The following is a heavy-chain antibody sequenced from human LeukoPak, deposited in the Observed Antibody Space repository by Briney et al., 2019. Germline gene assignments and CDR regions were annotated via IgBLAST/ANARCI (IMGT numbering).Heavy chain of an antibody. D-gene: IGHD3-9*01. Sequence: PGGSLRLSCAASGFTFSSYSMNSVRQAPGKGLEWVSSISSSSSYIYYADSVKGRFTISRDNAKNSLYLQMNSLRAEDLAVSYCARDLAEAPGTPDDDILTCSSPIDYWGQGTLVTVSS. V-gene: IGHV3-21*01. J-gene: IGHJ4*02. CDR3: ARDLAEAPGTPDDDILTCSSPIDY. CDR2: ISSSSSYI. CDR1: GFTFSSYS.